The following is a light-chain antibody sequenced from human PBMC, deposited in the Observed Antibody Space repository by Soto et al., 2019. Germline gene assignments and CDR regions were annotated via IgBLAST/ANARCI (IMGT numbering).Light chain of an antibody. CDR3: QQRSNWPPVIT. CDR2: DAS. V-gene: IGKV3-11*01. CDR1: QSFSSY. Sequence: EIVLTQSPATLSLSPGERATLSCRASQSFSSYLAWYQQKPGQAPRLLIYDASKRATGIPARFSGRGSGTDFTRTISSLEPEDFAVYYYQQRSNWPPVITFGQGTRLEIK. J-gene: IGKJ5*01.